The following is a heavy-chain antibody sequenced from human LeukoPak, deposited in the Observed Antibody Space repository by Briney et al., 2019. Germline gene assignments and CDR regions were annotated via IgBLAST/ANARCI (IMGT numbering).Heavy chain of an antibody. D-gene: IGHD1-26*01. CDR2: ISSSGSTI. J-gene: IGHJ4*02. Sequence: PGGSLRLSCAASGFTFSSYEMNWVRQAPGKGREWVSYISSSGSTIYYADSVKGRFTISRDNAKNSLYLQMNSLRAEDTAVYYCARDAGATPYFDYWGQGTLVTVSS. CDR1: GFTFSSYE. CDR3: ARDAGATPYFDY. V-gene: IGHV3-48*03.